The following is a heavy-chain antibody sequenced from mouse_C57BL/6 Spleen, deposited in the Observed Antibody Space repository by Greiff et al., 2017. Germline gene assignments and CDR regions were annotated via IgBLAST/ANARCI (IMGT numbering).Heavy chain of an antibody. V-gene: IGHV1-18*01. D-gene: IGHD2-3*01. CDR1: GYTFTDYN. J-gene: IGHJ2*01. CDR2: INPNNGGT. CDR3: ASRGIGWEGYFDY. Sequence: EVQLQQSGPELVKPGASVKIPCKASGYTFTDYNMDWVKQSHGKSLEWIGDINPNNGGTIYNQKFKGKATLTVDKSSSTAYMELRSLTSEDTAVYYWASRGIGWEGYFDYWGQGTTLTVSS.